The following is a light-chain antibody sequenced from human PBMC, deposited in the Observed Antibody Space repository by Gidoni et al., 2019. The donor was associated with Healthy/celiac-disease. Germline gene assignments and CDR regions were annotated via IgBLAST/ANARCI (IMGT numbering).Light chain of an antibody. CDR2: SNN. CDR3: AAWDDSLNGPV. Sequence: QSVLTQPPSASGTPGQRVTLSCSGSSSNIGSNTVNWYHQLPGTATKLLIYSNNQRPSGVPDRFSDAKSGPSASLAISGLQSEDEADYYCAAWDDSLNGPVFGGGTKLTVL. CDR1: SSNIGSNT. J-gene: IGLJ3*02. V-gene: IGLV1-44*01.